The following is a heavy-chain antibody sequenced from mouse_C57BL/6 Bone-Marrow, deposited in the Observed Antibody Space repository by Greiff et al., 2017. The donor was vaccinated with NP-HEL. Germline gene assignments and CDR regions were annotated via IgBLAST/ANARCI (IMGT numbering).Heavy chain of an antibody. J-gene: IGHJ4*01. CDR2: IRSKSNNYAT. D-gene: IGHD2-4*01. V-gene: IGHV10-1*01. CDR3: PLIYYEYDGAMDY. Sequence: EVQRVESGGGLVQPKGSLKLSCAASGFSFNTYAMNWVRQAPGKGLEWVARIRSKSNNYATYYADSVKDRFTISRDDSESMLYLQMNNLKTEDTAMYYCPLIYYEYDGAMDYWGQGTSVTVSS. CDR1: GFSFNTYA.